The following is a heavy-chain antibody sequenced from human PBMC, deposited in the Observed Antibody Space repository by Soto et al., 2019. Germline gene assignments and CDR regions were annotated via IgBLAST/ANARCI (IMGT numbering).Heavy chain of an antibody. J-gene: IGHJ4*02. V-gene: IGHV3-23*01. Sequence: GGSLRLSCAASGFTFSSYAMSWVRQAPGKGLEWVSASSGSGGSTYYADSVKGRFTISRDNSKKTLYLQMNSLRAEHTVVYYREKDNPIAVAGTFGYSGQGTLVTVSS. CDR3: EKDNPIAVAGTFGY. D-gene: IGHD6-19*01. CDR1: GFTFSSYA. CDR2: SSGSGGST.